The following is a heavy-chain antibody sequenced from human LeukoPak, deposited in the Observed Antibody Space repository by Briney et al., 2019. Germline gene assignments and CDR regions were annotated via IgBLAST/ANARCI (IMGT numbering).Heavy chain of an antibody. J-gene: IGHJ4*02. D-gene: IGHD3-10*01. V-gene: IGHV4-59*01. CDR1: GGSISSYY. CDR2: IYYSGST. Sequence: PPETLSLTCTVSGGSISSYYWSWIRQPPGKGLEWIGYIYYSGSTNYNPSLKSRVTISVDTSKNQFSLKLSSVTAADTAVYYCARSLPAWFGELSPPLDYWGQGTLVTVSS. CDR3: ARSLPAWFGELSPPLDY.